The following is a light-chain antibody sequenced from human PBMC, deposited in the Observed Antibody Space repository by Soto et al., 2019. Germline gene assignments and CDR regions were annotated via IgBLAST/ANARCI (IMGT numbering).Light chain of an antibody. CDR3: TSYAGSNIPVL. J-gene: IGLJ3*02. Sequence: QSALTQPPSASGSPGQSVTISCTGASSDVGGYNFVSWYQQYPGKAPKLLIYEVTMRPSGVPDRFSGSKSGNMASLTVSGLQAEDEADYYCTSYAGSNIPVLFGGGTQLTVL. V-gene: IGLV2-8*01. CDR1: SSDVGGYNF. CDR2: EVT.